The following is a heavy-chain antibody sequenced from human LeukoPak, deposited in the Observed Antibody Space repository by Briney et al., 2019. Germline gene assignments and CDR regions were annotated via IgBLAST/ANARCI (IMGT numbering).Heavy chain of an antibody. CDR3: ASTAHSGSYLRGYYYYGMDV. J-gene: IGHJ6*02. CDR1: GGSISSGDYY. D-gene: IGHD1-26*01. V-gene: IGHV4-30-4*01. Sequence: ASETLFLTCTVSGGSISSGDYYWSWMRQPPGKGLEWSGYIYYSGSTYYNPSLKSRVTISVDTSKNQFSLKLSSVTAADTAVYYCASTAHSGSYLRGYYYYGMDVWGQGTTVTVSS. CDR2: IYYSGST.